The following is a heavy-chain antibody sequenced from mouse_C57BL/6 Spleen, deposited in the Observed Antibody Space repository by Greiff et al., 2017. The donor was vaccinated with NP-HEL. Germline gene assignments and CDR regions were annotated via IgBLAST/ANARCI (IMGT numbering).Heavy chain of an antibody. V-gene: IGHV5-17*01. CDR1: GFTFSDYG. J-gene: IGHJ4*01. Sequence: EVKLVESGGGLVKPGGSLKLSCAASGFTFSDYGMHWVRQAPEKGLEWVAYISSGSSTIYYADTVKGRFTISRDNAKNTLFLQMTSLRSEDTAMYYCARRLTGDAMDYWGQGTSVTVSS. CDR3: ARRLTGDAMDY. D-gene: IGHD2-13*01. CDR2: ISSGSSTI.